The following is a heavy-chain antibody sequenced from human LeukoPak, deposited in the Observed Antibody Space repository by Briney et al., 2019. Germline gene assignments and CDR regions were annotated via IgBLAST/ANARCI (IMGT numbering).Heavy chain of an antibody. Sequence: SETLSLTCTVSGGSISSHYWSWIRQPPGKGLEWIGYIYYSGSTNYNPSLKSRVTISVDTSKNQFSLKLSSVTAADTAVYYCARVLYYYYYMDVWGKGTTVTVSS. V-gene: IGHV4-59*11. CDR1: GGSISSHY. CDR2: IYYSGST. J-gene: IGHJ6*03. D-gene: IGHD4/OR15-4a*01. CDR3: ARVLYYYYYMDV.